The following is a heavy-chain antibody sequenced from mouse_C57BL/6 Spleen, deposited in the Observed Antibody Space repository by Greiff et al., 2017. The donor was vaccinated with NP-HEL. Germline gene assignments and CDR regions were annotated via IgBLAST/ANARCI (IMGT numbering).Heavy chain of an antibody. V-gene: IGHV14-4*01. CDR2: IDPENGDT. Sequence: EVQRVESGAELVRPGASVKLSCTASGFNIKDDYMHWVKQRPEQGLEWIGWIDPENGDTEYASKFQGKATITADTSSNTAYLQLSSLTSEDTAVYYCTGYAMDYWGQGTSVTVSS. CDR1: GFNIKDDY. CDR3: TGYAMDY. J-gene: IGHJ4*01.